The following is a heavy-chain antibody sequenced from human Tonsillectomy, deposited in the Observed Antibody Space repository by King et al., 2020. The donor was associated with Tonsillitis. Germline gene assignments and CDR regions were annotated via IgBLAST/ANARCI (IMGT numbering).Heavy chain of an antibody. CDR2: IAYDGSNK. Sequence: VQLVESGGGVVQPGRSLRLSCAASGFTFSCRGMHWVRQAPGKGLEWVAVIAYDGSNKFYADSVKGRFTISRDDSKNTLYLQMNSLTTEDTAVYYCARDISGSYSWQHWGQGTVVTVSS. D-gene: IGHD1-26*01. J-gene: IGHJ1*01. CDR1: GFTFSCRG. CDR3: ARDISGSYSWQH. V-gene: IGHV3-30*03.